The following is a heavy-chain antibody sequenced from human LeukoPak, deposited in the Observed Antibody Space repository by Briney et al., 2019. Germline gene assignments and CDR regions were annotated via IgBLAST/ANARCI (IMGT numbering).Heavy chain of an antibody. CDR1: GGSFSGYY. J-gene: IGHJ4*02. V-gene: IGHV4-59*08. Sequence: SETLSLTCTVSGGSFSGYYWSWIRQPPGKGLEYIGYIYYSGSTDYNPSLKSRITISVDTSKNQFSLKLSSVTAADTAVYYCARHYYDSSGYYYFDYWGQGTLVTVSS. CDR2: IYYSGST. D-gene: IGHD3-22*01. CDR3: ARHYYDSSGYYYFDY.